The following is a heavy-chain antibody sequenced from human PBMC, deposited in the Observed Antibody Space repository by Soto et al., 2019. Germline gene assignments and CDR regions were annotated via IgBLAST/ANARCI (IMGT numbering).Heavy chain of an antibody. V-gene: IGHV5-51*01. CDR3: ASRKKTSDAFDI. Sequence: PGASLKISCKASGYSFTPFWIGWVRQMPGKGLEWMGFIYPGDSDTRYSPSFQGQVTISADKSISTAYLQWSSLKASDTAMYYCASRKKTSDAFDIWGQGTMVTVSS. D-gene: IGHD1-1*01. J-gene: IGHJ3*02. CDR1: GYSFTPFW. CDR2: IYPGDSDT.